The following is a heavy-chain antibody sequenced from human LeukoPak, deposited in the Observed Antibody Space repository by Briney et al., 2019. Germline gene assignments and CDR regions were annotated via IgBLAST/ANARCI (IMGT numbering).Heavy chain of an antibody. CDR3: ARAVTVDKTTTNVGGFGMDV. Sequence: ASVKVSCKASGYTFTGYYMHWVRQAPGQGLEWMGWINPNSGGTNYAQKFQGWVTMTRDTSISTAYMELSSLRSDDTAVYYCARAVTVDKTTTNVGGFGMDVWGKGTTVTVSS. J-gene: IGHJ6*04. CDR1: GYTFTGYY. D-gene: IGHD1-26*01. V-gene: IGHV1-2*04. CDR2: INPNSGGT.